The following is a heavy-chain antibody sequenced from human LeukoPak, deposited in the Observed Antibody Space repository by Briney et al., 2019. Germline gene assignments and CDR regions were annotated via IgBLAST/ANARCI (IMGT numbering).Heavy chain of an antibody. J-gene: IGHJ6*03. Sequence: GGSLRLSCAASGFTFSSYWMSWVRQAPGKGLEWVANIKQDGSEKYYVDSVKGRFTISRDNAKNSLYLQMNSLRAEDTAVYYCARDPGSGWYRGGYYYYMDVWGKGTTVTVSS. CDR2: IKQDGSEK. V-gene: IGHV3-7*01. CDR3: ARDPGSGWYRGGYYYYMDV. D-gene: IGHD6-19*01. CDR1: GFTFSSYW.